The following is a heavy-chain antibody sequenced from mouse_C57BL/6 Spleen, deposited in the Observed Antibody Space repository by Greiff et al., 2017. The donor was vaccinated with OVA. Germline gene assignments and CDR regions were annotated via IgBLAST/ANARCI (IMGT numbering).Heavy chain of an antibody. CDR1: GFTFSDYY. Sequence: EVQLVESEGGLVQPGSSMKLSCTASGFTFSDYYMAWVRQVPEKGLEWVANINYDGSSTYYLDSLKSRFIISRDNAKNILYLQMSSLKSEYTATYYCARDGYPSYWYFDVWGTGTTVTVSS. D-gene: IGHD2-2*01. CDR3: ARDGYPSYWYFDV. CDR2: INYDGSST. V-gene: IGHV5-16*01. J-gene: IGHJ1*03.